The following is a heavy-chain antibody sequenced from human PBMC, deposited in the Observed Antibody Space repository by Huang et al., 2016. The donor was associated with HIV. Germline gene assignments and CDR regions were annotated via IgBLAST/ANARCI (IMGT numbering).Heavy chain of an antibody. J-gene: IGHJ3*02. D-gene: IGHD3-16*02. CDR2: ISFDGSRE. CDR1: GLIFTNYA. V-gene: IGHV3-30*09. CDR3: ATDEQRGVIVTKAFDI. Sequence: QGQLLESGGGVVQPGKSLRLSCAASGLIFTNYALHWVRQAPGKGLEWVEIISFDGSRENYGDSVKDRFAISRDNSKNTVYLQMNILTADDTAVYYWATDEQRGVIVTKAFDIWGQGTLVTVSS.